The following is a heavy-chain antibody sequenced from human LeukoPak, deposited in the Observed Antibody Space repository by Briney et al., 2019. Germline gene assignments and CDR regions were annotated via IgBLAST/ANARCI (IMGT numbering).Heavy chain of an antibody. Sequence: GASVMVSCKASGYTFTSYDINWVRQATGQGLEWMGWMNPNSGNTGYAQKFQGRVTMTRNTSISTAYMELSSLRSEDTAVYYCARDLGGYVVVTNWFDPWGQGTLVTVSS. CDR3: ARDLGGYVVVTNWFDP. CDR1: GYTFTSYD. D-gene: IGHD2-21*02. V-gene: IGHV1-8*01. CDR2: MNPNSGNT. J-gene: IGHJ5*02.